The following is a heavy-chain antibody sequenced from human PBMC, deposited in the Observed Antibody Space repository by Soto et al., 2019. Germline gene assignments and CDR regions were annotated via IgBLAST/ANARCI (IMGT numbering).Heavy chain of an antibody. CDR3: ARVQDCGGDCDPYYFDY. D-gene: IGHD2-21*02. CDR1: GYTFTSYG. CDR2: ISAYNGNT. J-gene: IGHJ4*02. V-gene: IGHV1-18*01. Sequence: QVQLVQSGAEVKKPGASVKVSCKASGYTFTSYGISWVRQAPGQGLEWMGWISAYNGNTNYAQKLQGRVTMTTDTSTSTPSMELRSLRPSDTAGYYWARVQDCGGDCDPYYFDYWGQGTLVTVSS.